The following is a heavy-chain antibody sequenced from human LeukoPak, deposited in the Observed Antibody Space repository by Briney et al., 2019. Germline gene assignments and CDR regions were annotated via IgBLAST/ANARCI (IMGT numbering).Heavy chain of an antibody. CDR3: ARVYVGAFDI. J-gene: IGHJ3*02. D-gene: IGHD1-26*01. CDR2: INPSGGGT. V-gene: IGHV1-46*03. CDR1: GYTFTSYY. Sequence: ASVKVSCKASGYTFTSYYMHWVRQAPGQGLEWMGIINPSGGGTSYAQKFQGRVTMTRDTSTGTVYMELSSLRSEDTAVYCCARVYVGAFDIWGQGTMVTVSS.